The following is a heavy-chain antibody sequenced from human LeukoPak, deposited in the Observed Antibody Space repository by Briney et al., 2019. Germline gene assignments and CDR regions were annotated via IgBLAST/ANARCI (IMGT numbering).Heavy chain of an antibody. CDR2: ISYDGSNK. V-gene: IGHV3-30*18. CDR3: AKAAYYDSTPVDY. Sequence: GRSLRLSCAASGFTFSSYGMHWVRQAPGKELEWVAVISYDGSNKYYADSVKGRFTISRDNSKNTLYLQMNSLRAEDTAVYYCAKAAYYDSTPVDYWGQGTLVTVSS. J-gene: IGHJ4*02. D-gene: IGHD3-22*01. CDR1: GFTFSSYG.